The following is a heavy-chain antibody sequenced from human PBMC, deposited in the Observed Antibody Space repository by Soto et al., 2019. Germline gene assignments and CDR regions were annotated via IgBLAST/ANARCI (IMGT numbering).Heavy chain of an antibody. J-gene: IGHJ4*02. D-gene: IGHD6-19*01. Sequence: GGSLRLSCAASGFTFSTYCMHWVRQAPGTGLVWVSRTCRDGSATDYADSVKGRFTISRDNAKNTLYLQMNSLRVEDTAIYYCVRGTSAWRGMDYWGQGTLVTVSS. CDR2: TCRDGSAT. V-gene: IGHV3-74*01. CDR3: VRGTSAWRGMDY. CDR1: GFTFSTYC.